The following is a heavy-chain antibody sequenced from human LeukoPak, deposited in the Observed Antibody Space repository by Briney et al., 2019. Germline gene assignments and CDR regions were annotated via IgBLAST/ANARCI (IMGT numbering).Heavy chain of an antibody. J-gene: IGHJ4*02. CDR3: ATNGGGDSGYGNFDY. CDR1: GFTFSSFS. V-gene: IGHV3-21*04. CDR2: ISSSSSYI. Sequence: GGSLRLSCAASGFTFSSFSMNWVRQAPGKGLEWVSSISSSSSYIYYADSVKGRFTISRDNAKNSLYLQMNRLRAEDTALYYCATNGGGDSGYGNFDYWGQGTLVTVSS. D-gene: IGHD5-12*01.